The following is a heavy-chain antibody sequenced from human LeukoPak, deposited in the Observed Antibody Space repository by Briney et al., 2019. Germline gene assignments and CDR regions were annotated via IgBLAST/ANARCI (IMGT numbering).Heavy chain of an antibody. CDR2: ISYDGSNK. CDR1: GFTFSSYG. CDR3: ARPSRDGYNSEAFDI. Sequence: GGSLRLSCAASGFTFSSYGMHWVRQAPGKGLEWVAVISYDGSNKYYADSVKGRFTISRDNSKNTLYLQMNSLRAEDTAVYYCARPSRDGYNSEAFDIRGQGTMVTVSS. D-gene: IGHD5-24*01. V-gene: IGHV3-30*19. J-gene: IGHJ3*02.